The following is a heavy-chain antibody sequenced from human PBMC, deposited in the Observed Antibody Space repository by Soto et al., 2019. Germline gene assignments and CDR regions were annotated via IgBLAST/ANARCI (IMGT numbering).Heavy chain of an antibody. CDR3: ASGNYYDSSGPDAFDI. V-gene: IGHV3-33*01. CDR1: GFTFSSYG. J-gene: IGHJ3*02. D-gene: IGHD3-22*01. Sequence: GGSLRLSCAASGFTFSSYGMHWVRQAPGKGLEWVAVIWYDGSNKYYADSVKGRFTISRDNSKNTLYLQMNSLRAEDTAVYYCASGNYYDSSGPDAFDIWGQGTMVTVSS. CDR2: IWYDGSNK.